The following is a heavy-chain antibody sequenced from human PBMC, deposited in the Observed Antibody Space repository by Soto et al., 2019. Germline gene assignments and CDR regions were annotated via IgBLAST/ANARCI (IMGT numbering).Heavy chain of an antibody. CDR1: GGTFSSYA. CDR2: IIPIFGTA. J-gene: IGHJ5*02. CDR3: ARRVQLPTRIWFDP. D-gene: IGHD2-2*01. V-gene: IGHV1-69*13. Sequence: SVKVSCKASGGTFSSYAISWVRQAPGQGLEWMGGIIPIFGTANYAQKFQGRVTITADESTSTAYMELSSLRSEDTAVYYCARRVQLPTRIWFDPWGQGTLVTVSS.